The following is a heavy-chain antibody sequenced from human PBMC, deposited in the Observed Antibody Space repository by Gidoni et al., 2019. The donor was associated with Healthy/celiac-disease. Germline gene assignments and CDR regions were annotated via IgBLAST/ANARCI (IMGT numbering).Heavy chain of an antibody. V-gene: IGHV1-69*01. J-gene: IGHJ6*02. CDR3: ARGGRGCSGGSCYYYYGMDV. CDR1: GGTFSSYA. Sequence: QVQLVQSGAEVKKPGSSVKVSCKASGGTFSSYAISWVRQAPGQGLEWMGGIIPIFGTANYAQKFQGRVTITADESTSTAYMELSSLRSEDTAVYYCARGGRGCSGGSCYYYYGMDVWGQGTTVTVS. D-gene: IGHD2-15*01. CDR2: IIPIFGTA.